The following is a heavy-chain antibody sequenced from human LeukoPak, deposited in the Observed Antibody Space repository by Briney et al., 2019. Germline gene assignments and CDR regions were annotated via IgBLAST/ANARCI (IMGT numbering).Heavy chain of an antibody. Sequence: ASVKVSCKTSGYIFTGYYIHWVRQAPGQGLEWMGWINPNTGGTNYAQDFQGRVTMTRDTYVTTAYMELRSLRSDDTAVYFCARERESGRSDAFDLWGQGTVVTVSS. CDR3: ARERESGRSDAFDL. CDR2: INPNTGGT. J-gene: IGHJ3*01. D-gene: IGHD3-10*01. CDR1: GYIFTGYY. V-gene: IGHV1-2*02.